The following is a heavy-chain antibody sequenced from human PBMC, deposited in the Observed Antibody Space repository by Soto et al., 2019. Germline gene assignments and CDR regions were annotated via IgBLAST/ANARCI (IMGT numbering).Heavy chain of an antibody. CDR1: GYTFTSYY. Sequence: SVKVPRKASGYTFTSYYLLWVRQAPGQGLEWMGIINPSGGSTRYAQEFQGRVTMTRDTSTSTVYMELSSLRSEDTAVYYCARARRTVHNWFDPWGQGTLVTVSS. CDR2: INPSGGST. J-gene: IGHJ5*02. CDR3: ARARRTVHNWFDP. V-gene: IGHV1-46*01. D-gene: IGHD3-10*01.